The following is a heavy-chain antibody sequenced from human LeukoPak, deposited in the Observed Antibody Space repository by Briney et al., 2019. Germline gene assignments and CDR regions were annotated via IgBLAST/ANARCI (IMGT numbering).Heavy chain of an antibody. D-gene: IGHD1-26*01. CDR2: ISSSGSTI. V-gene: IGHV3-48*03. CDR3: AKDLIPTWELRVGYFDY. J-gene: IGHJ4*02. CDR1: GFTFSSYE. Sequence: PWGSLRLSCAASGFTFSSYEMNWVRQAPGKGLEWVSYISSSGSTIYYADSVKGRFTISRDNAKNSLYLQMNSLRAEDTAVYYCAKDLIPTWELRVGYFDYWGQGTLVTVSS.